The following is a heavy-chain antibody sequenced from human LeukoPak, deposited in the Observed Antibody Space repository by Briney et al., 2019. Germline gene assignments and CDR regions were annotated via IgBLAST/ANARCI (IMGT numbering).Heavy chain of an antibody. CDR2: IYYSGST. Sequence: SETLSLTCTVSGGSISSSSYYWGWIRQPPGKGLEWIGSIYYSGSTYYNPSLKSRVTISVDTSKNQFSLKLSSVTAADTAVYYCQYQLLSRTFDYWGQGTLVTVSS. D-gene: IGHD2-2*01. CDR1: GGSISSSSYY. V-gene: IGHV4-39*07. CDR3: QYQLLSRTFDY. J-gene: IGHJ4*02.